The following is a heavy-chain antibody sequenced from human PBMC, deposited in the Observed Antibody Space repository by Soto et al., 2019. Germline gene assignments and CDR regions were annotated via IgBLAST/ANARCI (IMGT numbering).Heavy chain of an antibody. CDR3: ASEKRSYYYYYGMDV. CDR2: IYYSGST. Sequence: SETLSLTCTVSGGSISSGGYYWSWIRQHPGKGLEWIGYIYYSGSTYYNPSLKSRVTISVDTSKNQFPLKLSSVTAADTAVYYCASEKRSYYYYYGMDVWGQGTTVTVSS. J-gene: IGHJ6*02. CDR1: GGSISSGGYY. V-gene: IGHV4-31*03.